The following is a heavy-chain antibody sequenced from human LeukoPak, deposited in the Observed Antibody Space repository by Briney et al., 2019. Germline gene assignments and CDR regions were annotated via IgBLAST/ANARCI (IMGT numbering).Heavy chain of an antibody. Sequence: GASVKVSCKASGGTFSSYAISWVRQAPGQGLEWMGGIIPIFGTANYAQKFQGRVTITADESTSTAYMELSSLRSEDTAVYYCARDRRAPRSGYYPADAFDIWGQGTMVTVSS. D-gene: IGHD3-22*01. CDR3: ARDRRAPRSGYYPADAFDI. CDR1: GGTFSSYA. J-gene: IGHJ3*02. V-gene: IGHV1-69*13. CDR2: IIPIFGTA.